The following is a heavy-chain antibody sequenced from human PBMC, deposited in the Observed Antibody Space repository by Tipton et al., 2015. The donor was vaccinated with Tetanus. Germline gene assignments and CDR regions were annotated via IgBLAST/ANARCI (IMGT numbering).Heavy chain of an antibody. V-gene: IGHV5-51*01. CDR3: ASGGWTAAGTFDY. CDR2: IYPANSDT. CDR1: GYSFTSYW. Sequence: QLVQSGAEVKKPGDSLRISCTASGYSFTSYWIGWVRQMPGKGLEWMGVIYPANSDTTYSPSFQGLVTISVDKSISTAYLQWSSLKASATAMYYCASGGWTAAGTFDYWGQGTLVSVS. D-gene: IGHD6-13*01. J-gene: IGHJ4*02.